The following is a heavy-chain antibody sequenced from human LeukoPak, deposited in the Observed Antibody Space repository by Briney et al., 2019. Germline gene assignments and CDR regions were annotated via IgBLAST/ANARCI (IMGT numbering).Heavy chain of an antibody. V-gene: IGHV5-51*01. CDR1: GYSFSSYW. D-gene: IGHD5-12*01. J-gene: IGHJ4*02. CDR3: ARRARYSAYDYYFDY. CDR2: IYPGDSDT. Sequence: GESLKISCKGSGYSFSSYWIGWVRQMPGKGLERMGIIYPGDSDTRYSPSFQGQVTISADKSITTAYLQWSSLKASDTAMYYCARRARYSAYDYYFDYWGQGTLVTVSS.